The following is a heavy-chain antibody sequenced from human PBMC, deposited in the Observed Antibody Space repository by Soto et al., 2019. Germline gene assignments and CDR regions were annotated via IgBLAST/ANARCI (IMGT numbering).Heavy chain of an antibody. Sequence: PGGSLRLSCAASGFTFSSYAMSWVRQAPGKGLEWASAISGSGGSTYYADSVKGRFTISRDNSKNTLYLQMNSLRAEDTAVYYCAKDLVGIAVAPISFDYWGQGTLVTVSS. D-gene: IGHD6-19*01. CDR2: ISGSGGST. J-gene: IGHJ4*02. CDR3: AKDLVGIAVAPISFDY. V-gene: IGHV3-23*01. CDR1: GFTFSSYA.